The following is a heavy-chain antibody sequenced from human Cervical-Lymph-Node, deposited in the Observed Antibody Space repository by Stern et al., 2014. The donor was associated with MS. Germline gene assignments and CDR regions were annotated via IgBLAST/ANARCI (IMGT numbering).Heavy chain of an antibody. CDR1: GFIFSSYD. D-gene: IGHD3-16*01. J-gene: IGHJ4*02. V-gene: IGHV3-30*18. Sequence: DQLVESGGGVVQPGRSLRLSCAASGFIFSSYDMHWVRQAPGKGLEWVAVISYDGNSIYGDSVKGRFTISRDNSRNTVFLQMNSLRPEDTAVYYCAKSRLGFWYHFDYWGQGTLVTVSS. CDR2: ISYDGNS. CDR3: AKSRLGFWYHFDY.